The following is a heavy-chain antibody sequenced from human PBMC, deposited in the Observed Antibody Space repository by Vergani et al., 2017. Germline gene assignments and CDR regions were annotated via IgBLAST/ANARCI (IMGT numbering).Heavy chain of an antibody. V-gene: IGHV3-33*06. Sequence: QVQLVESGGGVVQPGRSLRLSCAASGFTFSSYGMHWVRQAPGKGLEWVAVIWYDGSNKYYADSVKGRFTISRDNSKNTLYLQMNSLRAEDTAVYYCAKDRGGSYYYFGYWGQGTLVTVSS. J-gene: IGHJ4*02. CDR1: GFTFSSYG. D-gene: IGHD1-26*01. CDR2: IWYDGSNK. CDR3: AKDRGGSYYYFGY.